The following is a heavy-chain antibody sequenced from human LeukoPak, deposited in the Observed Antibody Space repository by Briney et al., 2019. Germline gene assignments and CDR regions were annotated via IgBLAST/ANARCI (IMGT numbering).Heavy chain of an antibody. CDR2: IGGSDGGT. D-gene: IGHD3-16*01. CDR3: ARGTYNRFDP. J-gene: IGHJ5*02. CDR1: GFTFSSHW. V-gene: IGHV3-23*01. Sequence: GGSLRLSCAASGFTFSSHWMNWVRQAPGKGLEWVSTIGGSDGGTFYADSVKGRFTISRDNSKNTLYLRMSNLRAEDTAIYYCARGTYNRFDPWGQGTLVTVSS.